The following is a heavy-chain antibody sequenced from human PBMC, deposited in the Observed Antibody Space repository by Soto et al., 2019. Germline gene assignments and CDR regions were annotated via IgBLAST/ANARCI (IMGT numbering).Heavy chain of an antibody. V-gene: IGHV4-31*03. J-gene: IGHJ4*02. CDR2: IYHSGTT. CDR1: GGSITSGGYY. D-gene: IGHD3-10*01. Sequence: SETLSLTCTVSGGSITSGGYYWTWIRQPPGKGLEWIGYIYHSGTTYYSPSLKSRVTISMDTSANHFSLELTSVTAADTAVYYCVRGYYFGSGSPFSRGQGSLVNVSS. CDR3: VRGYYFGSGSPFS.